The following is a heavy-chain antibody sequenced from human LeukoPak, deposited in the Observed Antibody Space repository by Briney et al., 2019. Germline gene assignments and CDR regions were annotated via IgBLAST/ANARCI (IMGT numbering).Heavy chain of an antibody. J-gene: IGHJ4*02. D-gene: IGHD1-26*01. Sequence: GGSLRLSCGASGFTFSSYSMNWVRQAPGKGLEWVSYISSSSSDTYYADSVKGRFTISRDNAKNSLYLQMNSLRDGDTAVCYCARVMYGGISYSVDYWGQGTLVTVSS. CDR3: ARVMYGGISYSVDY. CDR2: ISSSSSDT. V-gene: IGHV3-48*02. CDR1: GFTFSSYS.